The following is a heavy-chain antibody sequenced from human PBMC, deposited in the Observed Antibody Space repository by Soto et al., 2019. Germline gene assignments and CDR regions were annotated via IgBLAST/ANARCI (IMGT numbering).Heavy chain of an antibody. CDR1: GFTFDDYA. CDR2: ISWNSGSI. D-gene: IGHD3-16*02. Sequence: GGSLRLSCAASGFTFDDYAMHWVRQAPGKGLEWVSGISWNSGSIGYADSVKGRFTISRDNAKNSLYLQMNSLRAEDTALYYCAKDKEPDDIYIWGSYRYTGSWFDPWGQGTLVTVSS. V-gene: IGHV3-9*01. J-gene: IGHJ5*02. CDR3: AKDKEPDDIYIWGSYRYTGSWFDP.